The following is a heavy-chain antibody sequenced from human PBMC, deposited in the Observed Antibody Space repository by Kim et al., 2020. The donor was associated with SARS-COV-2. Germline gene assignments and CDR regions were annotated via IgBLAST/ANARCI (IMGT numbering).Heavy chain of an antibody. Sequence: ASVKVSCKASGYTFTTCNMHWVRQAPGQGLEWMGIINPNIGTTHYAQKFQDRVTMTRDTSTTTVYMELSSLRSEDTAVYYCARDPCSGGSCFNWFDPWGQGTLVTVSS. V-gene: IGHV1-46*01. CDR1: GYTFTTCN. D-gene: IGHD2-15*01. CDR3: ARDPCSGGSCFNWFDP. J-gene: IGHJ5*02. CDR2: INPNIGTT.